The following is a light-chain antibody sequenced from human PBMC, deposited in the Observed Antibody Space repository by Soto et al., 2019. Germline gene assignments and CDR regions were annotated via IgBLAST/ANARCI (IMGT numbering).Light chain of an antibody. J-gene: IGLJ1*01. V-gene: IGLV2-23*01. Sequence: QSALTQPASVSGSPGQSITISCTGTSSDVGSYNLVSWYQQHPGKAPKLMIYEGSKRPSGVSNRFSGSKSGNTASLTISGLQAEDDADYYCSSYAGSSTYVFLTGTKVTVL. CDR3: SSYAGSSTYV. CDR1: SSDVGSYNL. CDR2: EGS.